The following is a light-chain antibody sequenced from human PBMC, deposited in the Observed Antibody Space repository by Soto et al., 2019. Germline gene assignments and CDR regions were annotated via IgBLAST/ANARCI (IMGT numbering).Light chain of an antibody. CDR2: GAS. Sequence: DIQMTQSPSSLSASVGDRVTITCQASQDTSNYLNWYQQKPGKAPKLLIYGASNLETGVPSRFSGSGSGAGFTLTISSLQPEDVATYYCQQYDNLSYTFGRGTKLEIK. V-gene: IGKV1-33*01. CDR3: QQYDNLSYT. J-gene: IGKJ2*01. CDR1: QDTSNY.